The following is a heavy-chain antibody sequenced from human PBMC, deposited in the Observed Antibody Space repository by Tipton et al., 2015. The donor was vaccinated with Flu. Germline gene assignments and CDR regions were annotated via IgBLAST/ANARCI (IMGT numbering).Heavy chain of an antibody. CDR3: ASPMGYCSSTSCYSPLTN. Sequence: GAEVKKPGASVKVSCKASGYTFATYGITWVRQAPGQGLEWMGWSSADNVNTNYAQNLQDRVTMTTDTSTSTAYMELRSLRSDDTAVYYCASPMGYCSSTSCYSPLTNWGQGTLVTVSS. J-gene: IGHJ4*02. CDR2: SSADNVNT. CDR1: GYTFATYG. D-gene: IGHD2-2*01. V-gene: IGHV1-18*04.